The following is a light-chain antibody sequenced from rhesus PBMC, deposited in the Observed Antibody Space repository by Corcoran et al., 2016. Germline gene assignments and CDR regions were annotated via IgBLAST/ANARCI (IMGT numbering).Light chain of an antibody. CDR3: QHGYGTPFT. J-gene: IGKJ3*01. CDR1: QGISSY. V-gene: IGKV1-25*01. CDR2: AAS. Sequence: DIQMTQSPSSLSASVGDRVTITCRASQGISSYLAWYQQKPGKAPKLMIYAASTLQSGVPSRFSGSASWTDFTLTISSLQPEYFATYYCQHGYGTPFTFGPGTKLDIK.